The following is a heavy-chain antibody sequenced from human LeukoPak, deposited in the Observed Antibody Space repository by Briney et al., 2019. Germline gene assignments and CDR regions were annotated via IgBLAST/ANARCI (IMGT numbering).Heavy chain of an antibody. J-gene: IGHJ3*02. V-gene: IGHV4-34*01. CDR3: ARDGLYGSTYAFDI. D-gene: IGHD1-26*01. CDR1: GESFSGYY. CDR2: INHSGST. Sequence: SETLSLTCAVYGESFSGYYWSWLRQPPGKGLEWIGEINHSGSTNFNPSLKSRVTISVDTSKNQFSLKLNSVTAADTAVYYCARDGLYGSTYAFDIWGQGTMVTVSS.